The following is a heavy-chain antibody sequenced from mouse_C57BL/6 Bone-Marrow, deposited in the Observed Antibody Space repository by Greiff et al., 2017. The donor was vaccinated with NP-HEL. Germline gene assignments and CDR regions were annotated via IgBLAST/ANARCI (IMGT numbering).Heavy chain of an antibody. J-gene: IGHJ3*01. CDR3: TKTGLWFAY. Sequence: EVKLVESGEGLVKPGGSLKLSCAASGFTFSSYAMSWVRQTPEKRLEWVAYISSGGDYIYYADTVKGRFTISRDNARNTQYLQMSSLKSEDTAMYYCTKTGLWFAYWGQGTLVTVSA. V-gene: IGHV5-9-1*02. CDR2: ISSGGDYI. CDR1: GFTFSSYA.